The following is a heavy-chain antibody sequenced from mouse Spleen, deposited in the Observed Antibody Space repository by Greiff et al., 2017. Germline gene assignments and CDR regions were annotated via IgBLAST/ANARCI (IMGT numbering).Heavy chain of an antibody. V-gene: IGHV1-69*01. CDR2: IDPSDSYT. J-gene: IGHJ3*01. D-gene: IGHD4-1*01. Sequence: VQLQQPGAELVMPGASVKLSCKASGYTFTSYWMHWVKQRPGQGLEWIGEIDPSDSYTNYNQKFKGKATLTVDKSSSTAYMQLSSLTSEDSAVYYCARSLGPSWFAYWGQGTLVPGSA. CDR3: ARSLGPSWFAY. CDR1: GYTFTSYW.